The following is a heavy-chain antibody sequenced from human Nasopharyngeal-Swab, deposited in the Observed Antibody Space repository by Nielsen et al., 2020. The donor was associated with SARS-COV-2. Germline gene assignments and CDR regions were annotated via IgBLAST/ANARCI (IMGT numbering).Heavy chain of an antibody. Sequence: GESLKLSCAASGFTFSSYSMNWVRQAPGKGLEWVSSISSISSYIYYADSVKGRFTISRDNAKNSLYLQMNSLRAEDTAVYYCARDGTAAGGDYYYYYGMDVWGQGTTVTVSS. D-gene: IGHD6-13*01. J-gene: IGHJ6*02. CDR2: ISSISSYI. CDR3: ARDGTAAGGDYYYYYGMDV. V-gene: IGHV3-21*01. CDR1: GFTFSSYS.